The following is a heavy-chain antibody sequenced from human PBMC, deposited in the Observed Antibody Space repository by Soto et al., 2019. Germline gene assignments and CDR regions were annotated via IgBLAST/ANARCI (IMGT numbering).Heavy chain of an antibody. J-gene: IGHJ4*02. CDR3: TTVNPYISDSRGHCY. Sequence: QVHLVESGGGVVQPGTSLRLSCAASGFSFSNHGLHWVRQAPGRGLEWVAVISEDENNKDYADSVKGRFTISRDNSKNTLYLQMNSLKTEDTAVYYCTTVNPYISDSRGHCYWGQGTLVTVSS. V-gene: IGHV3-30*19. CDR1: GFSFSNHG. D-gene: IGHD3-22*01. CDR2: ISEDENNK.